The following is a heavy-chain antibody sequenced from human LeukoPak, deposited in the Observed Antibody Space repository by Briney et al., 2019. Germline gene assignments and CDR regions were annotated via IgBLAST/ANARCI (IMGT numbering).Heavy chain of an antibody. CDR3: ASLYSGSYFAIVTGFDY. CDR1: GFTFSSYA. J-gene: IGHJ4*02. Sequence: PGRSLRLSCAASGFTFSSYAMHWVRRAPGKGLEWVAVISYDGSNKYYADSVKGRFTISRDNSKNTLYLQMNSLRAEDTAVYYCASLYSGSYFAIVTGFDYWGQGTLVTVSS. V-gene: IGHV3-30-3*01. D-gene: IGHD1-26*01. CDR2: ISYDGSNK.